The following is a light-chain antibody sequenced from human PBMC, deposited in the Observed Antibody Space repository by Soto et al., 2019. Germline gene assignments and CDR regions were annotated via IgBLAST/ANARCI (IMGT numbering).Light chain of an antibody. CDR3: QQYGKWPIT. V-gene: IGKV3-11*01. CDR2: DAS. CDR1: QSVSSY. J-gene: IGKJ3*01. Sequence: EIVLTQYPATLSLSPGERYTLSCMASQSVSSYLAWYQQKPGQAPRLLIYDASNRATGIPARFSGSGSGTDFTLTISSLEPEDFAVYYCQQYGKWPITVGPGTQVDIK.